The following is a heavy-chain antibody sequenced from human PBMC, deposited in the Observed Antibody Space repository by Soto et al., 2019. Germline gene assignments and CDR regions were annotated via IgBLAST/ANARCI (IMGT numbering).Heavy chain of an antibody. CDR2: IYYSGST. CDR1: GGSISSGDYY. V-gene: IGHV4-30-4*01. Sequence: PSETLSLTCTVSGGSISSGDYYWSWIRQPPGKGLEWIGYIYYSGSTYYNPSLKSRVTISVDTSKNQFSLKLSSVTAADTAVYYCARHHYVYDILTGYGYYYGMDVWGQGTTVTVPS. D-gene: IGHD3-9*01. J-gene: IGHJ6*02. CDR3: ARHHYVYDILTGYGYYYGMDV.